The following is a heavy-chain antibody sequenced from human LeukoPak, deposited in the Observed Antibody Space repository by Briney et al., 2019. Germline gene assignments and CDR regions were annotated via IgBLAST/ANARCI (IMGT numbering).Heavy chain of an antibody. CDR3: ARVTTSTKYYSGMDV. CDR2: ISYDGNSK. Sequence: GGSLRLSCAGSGFTFSTYVIHWVRQTPGKGLEWAALISYDGNSKYYADSVKGRFTISRDNSKNTVYLQMDSLGAEDTAVYYCARVTTSTKYYSGMDVWGQGTTVTVSS. J-gene: IGHJ6*02. D-gene: IGHD1-14*01. CDR1: GFTFSTYV. V-gene: IGHV3-30*03.